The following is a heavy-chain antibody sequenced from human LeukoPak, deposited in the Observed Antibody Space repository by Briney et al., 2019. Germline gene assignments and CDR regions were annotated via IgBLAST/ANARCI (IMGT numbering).Heavy chain of an antibody. Sequence: ARGSLRLSCAASGFAFSTYGMHWLRQAPGRGLEWVAIISYDGSKKYYADSVKGRFTISRDNSKNTLYLQMTSLRAEDTAVYYCAKGGCSGDRCYQNYWGQGTLVTVSS. CDR3: AKGGCSGDRCYQNY. J-gene: IGHJ4*02. D-gene: IGHD2-15*01. V-gene: IGHV3-30*18. CDR1: GFAFSTYG. CDR2: ISYDGSKK.